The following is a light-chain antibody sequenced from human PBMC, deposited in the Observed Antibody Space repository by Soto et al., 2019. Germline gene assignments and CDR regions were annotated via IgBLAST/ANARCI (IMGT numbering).Light chain of an antibody. Sequence: DIQLAHSPSSLSASVGDRVTIPCQASQDISKYLNWYQQKPGKAPKLLICDASNLETGIPSRFSGSGSGTNSSLTITSLQPEDIATYYCQQYENLPLTFGGGTKVDIK. V-gene: IGKV1-33*01. CDR1: QDISKY. CDR3: QQYENLPLT. CDR2: DAS. J-gene: IGKJ4*01.